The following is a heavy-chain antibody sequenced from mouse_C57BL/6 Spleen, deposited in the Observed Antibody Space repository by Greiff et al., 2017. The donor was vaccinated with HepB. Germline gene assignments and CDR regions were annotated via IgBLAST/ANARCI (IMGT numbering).Heavy chain of an antibody. CDR1: GYAFSSSW. D-gene: IGHD1-1*01. J-gene: IGHJ2*01. Sequence: VQRVESGPELVKPGASVKISCKASGYAFSSSWMNWVKQRPGKGLEWIGRIYPGDGDTNYNGKFKGKATLTADKSSSTAYMQLSSLTSEDSAVYFCARGGYGSRSFDYWGQGTTLTVSS. V-gene: IGHV1-82*01. CDR2: IYPGDGDT. CDR3: ARGGYGSRSFDY.